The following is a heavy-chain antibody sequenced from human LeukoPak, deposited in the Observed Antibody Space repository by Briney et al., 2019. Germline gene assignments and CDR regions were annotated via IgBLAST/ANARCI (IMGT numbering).Heavy chain of an antibody. Sequence: GGSLRLSCAASGFTFSSYAMSWVRQAPGKGLEWVSAISGSGGSTYYADSVKGRFTISRDNAKNSLYLQMNSLRAEDTAVYYCARAYYYGSGSIRFNDYWGQGTLVTVSS. CDR3: ARAYYYGSGSIRFNDY. J-gene: IGHJ4*02. V-gene: IGHV3-23*01. CDR1: GFTFSSYA. CDR2: ISGSGGST. D-gene: IGHD3-10*01.